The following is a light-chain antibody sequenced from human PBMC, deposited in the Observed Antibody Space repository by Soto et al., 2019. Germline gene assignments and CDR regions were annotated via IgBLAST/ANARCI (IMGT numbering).Light chain of an antibody. J-gene: IGKJ4*01. CDR3: QQYGSSPT. Sequence: ELVLTQSPGSLSLSPGERATLSCKTSQSSGSNFVAWYQQRPGQPPRLLIYGASSRATGIPDRFSGSGSGTDFTLTISRLEPEDFAVYYCQQYGSSPTFGGGTKVDIK. CDR1: QSSGSNF. CDR2: GAS. V-gene: IGKV3-20*01.